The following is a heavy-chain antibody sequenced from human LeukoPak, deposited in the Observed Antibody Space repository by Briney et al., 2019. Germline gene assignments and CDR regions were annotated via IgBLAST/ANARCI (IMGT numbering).Heavy chain of an antibody. Sequence: SETLSLTCAVYGGSFSGYYWSWIRQPPGKGLEWIGEINHSGGTNYNPSLKSRVTISVDTSKNQFSLKLSSVTAADTAVYYCARGADTGYSSDYWGQGTLVTVSS. CDR1: GGSFSGYY. CDR2: INHSGGT. CDR3: ARGADTGYSSDY. J-gene: IGHJ4*02. V-gene: IGHV4-34*01. D-gene: IGHD3-9*01.